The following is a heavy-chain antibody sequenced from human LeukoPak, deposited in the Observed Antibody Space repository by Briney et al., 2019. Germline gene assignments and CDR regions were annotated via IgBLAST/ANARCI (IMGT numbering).Heavy chain of an antibody. Sequence: GGSLRLSCAASGFSFRSYSMHWVRQAPGKGLEWVAVISYDENNKYYADSVKGRFTISGDNSKNTLYLQMNSLRAEDTAVYYCARDASSITPLEWGQGTLVTVSS. CDR2: ISYDENNK. CDR1: GFSFRSYS. J-gene: IGHJ4*02. V-gene: IGHV3-30-3*01. D-gene: IGHD2-15*01. CDR3: ARDASSITPLE.